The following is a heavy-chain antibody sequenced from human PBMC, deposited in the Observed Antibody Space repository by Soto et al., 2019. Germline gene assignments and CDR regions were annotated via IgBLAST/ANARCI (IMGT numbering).Heavy chain of an antibody. V-gene: IGHV3-33*01. D-gene: IGHD3-3*01. CDR3: ARDLLGEGVTIFGVVISGFDY. J-gene: IGHJ4*02. CDR2: IWYDGSNK. Sequence: QVQLVESGGGVVQPGRSLRLSCAASGFTFSSYGMHWVRQAPGKGLEWVAVIWYDGSNKYYADSVKGRFTISRDNSKNTLYLQMNSLRAEDTAVYYCARDLLGEGVTIFGVVISGFDYWGQGTLVTVSS. CDR1: GFTFSSYG.